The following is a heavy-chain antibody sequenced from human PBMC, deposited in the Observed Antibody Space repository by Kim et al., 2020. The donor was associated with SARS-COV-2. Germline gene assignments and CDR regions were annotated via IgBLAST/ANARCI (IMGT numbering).Heavy chain of an antibody. D-gene: IGHD4-4*01. V-gene: IGHV1-46*01. Sequence: FQGRVTMTRDTSTSTVYMELSSLRSEDTAVYYCARLAVHTVTTYYYGMDVWGQGTTVTVSS. CDR3: ARLAVHTVTTYYYGMDV. J-gene: IGHJ6*02.